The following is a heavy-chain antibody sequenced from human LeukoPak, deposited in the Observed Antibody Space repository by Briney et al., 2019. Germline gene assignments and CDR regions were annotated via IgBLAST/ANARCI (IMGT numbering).Heavy chain of an antibody. CDR2: IHTSGST. V-gene: IGHV4-4*07. D-gene: IGHD4-17*01. Sequence: SETLSLTCTVSGGSISSYYWSWIRQPAGKGLEWIGRIHTSGSTNYNPSLKSRVTMSVDTSKNQFSLKLSSVTAADTAVYYCARVIRSTTEYYYYMDVWGKGTTVTVSS. CDR1: GGSISSYY. J-gene: IGHJ6*03. CDR3: ARVIRSTTEYYYYMDV.